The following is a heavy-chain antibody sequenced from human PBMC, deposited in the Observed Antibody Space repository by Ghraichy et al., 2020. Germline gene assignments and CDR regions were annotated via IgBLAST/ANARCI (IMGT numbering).Heavy chain of an antibody. D-gene: IGHD3-10*01. J-gene: IGHJ6*02. CDR2: IQNSGST. CDR3: ARVKSGAMDV. Sequence: SQTLSLTCTVSGGSISSGTYYWTWIRQHPGKGLEWIGYIQNSGSTYYNPSLKRRGSILVDTSKNQFSLRLISVTATDTAVYYCARVKSGAMDVWGQGTTVTVSS. CDR1: GGSISSGTYY. V-gene: IGHV4-31*03.